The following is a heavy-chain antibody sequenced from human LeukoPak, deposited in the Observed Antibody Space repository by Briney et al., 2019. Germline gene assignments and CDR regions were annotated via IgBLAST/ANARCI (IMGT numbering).Heavy chain of an antibody. CDR2: IYHSGST. V-gene: IGHV4-38-2*01. D-gene: IGHD3-3*01. Sequence: SETLSLTCAVSGYSISSGYYWGWIRQPPGEGLEWIGSIYHSGSTYYNPSLKSRVTISVDTSKNQFSLKLSSVTAADTAVYYCARQGRLRFLAWLGSYWGQGTLVTVSS. CDR1: GYSISSGYY. CDR3: ARQGRLRFLAWLGSY. J-gene: IGHJ4*02.